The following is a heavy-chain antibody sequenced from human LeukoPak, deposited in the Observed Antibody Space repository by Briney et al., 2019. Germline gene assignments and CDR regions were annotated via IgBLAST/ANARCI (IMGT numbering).Heavy chain of an antibody. CDR1: GYSISSGYY. J-gene: IGHJ4*02. CDR3: ARDRESWLVPSLFDY. V-gene: IGHV4-38-2*02. CDR2: IYHSGST. Sequence: SETLSLTCAVSGYSISSGYYWGWIRQPPGKGLEWIGSIYHSGSTYYNPSLKSRVTISVDTSKNQFSLKPSSVTAADTAVYYCARDRESWLVPSLFDYWGQGTLVTVSS. D-gene: IGHD6-19*01.